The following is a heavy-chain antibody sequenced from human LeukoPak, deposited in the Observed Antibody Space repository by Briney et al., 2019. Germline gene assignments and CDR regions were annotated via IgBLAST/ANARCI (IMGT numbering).Heavy chain of an antibody. J-gene: IGHJ4*02. Sequence: PGESLKISCKGSGYSLTSYWIGWVRQLPGKGLEWMGISYHGASETSYSTSFQGQVTISADKSISTAYLQWSSLKDSDVAMYYCARKLQYCGGYCYDFDYWGQGTLVTVSS. CDR1: GYSLTSYW. V-gene: IGHV5-51*01. D-gene: IGHD2-21*01. CDR2: SYHGASET. CDR3: ARKLQYCGGYCYDFDY.